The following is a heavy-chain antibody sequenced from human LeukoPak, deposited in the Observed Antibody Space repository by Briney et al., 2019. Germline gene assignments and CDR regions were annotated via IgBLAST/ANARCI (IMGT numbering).Heavy chain of an antibody. J-gene: IGHJ6*03. V-gene: IGHV3-33*01. CDR2: IWYDGSNK. CDR1: GFTFSSYG. Sequence: PGGSLRLSCAASGFTFSSYGMHWVRQAPGKGLEWVAVIWYDGSNKYYADSVKGRFTISRDNSKNTLYLQMNSLRAEDTAVYYCARDSAVGLGYYYYYMDVWGKGTTVTVSS. CDR3: ARDSAVGLGYYYYYMDV. D-gene: IGHD3-16*01.